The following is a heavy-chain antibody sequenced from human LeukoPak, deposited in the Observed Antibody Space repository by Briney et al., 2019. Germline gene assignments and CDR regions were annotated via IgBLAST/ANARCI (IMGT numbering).Heavy chain of an antibody. CDR2: ISYDGSNK. D-gene: IGHD3-10*01. CDR3: AREHYGAGSYYIYYYYGMDV. CDR1: GFTFSSYA. Sequence: GGSLRLSCAASGFTFSSYAMHWVRQAPGKGLEWVAVISYDGSNKYYADSVKGRFTISRDNSKNTLYLQMNSLRAEDTAVYYCAREHYGAGSYYIYYYYGMDVWGQGTTVTVSS. V-gene: IGHV3-30-3*01. J-gene: IGHJ6*02.